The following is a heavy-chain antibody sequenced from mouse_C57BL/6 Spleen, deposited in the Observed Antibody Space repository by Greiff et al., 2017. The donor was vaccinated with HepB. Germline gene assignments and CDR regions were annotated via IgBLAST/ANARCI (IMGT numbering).Heavy chain of an antibody. J-gene: IGHJ4*01. V-gene: IGHV1-74*01. Sequence: QVQLQQPGAELVKPGASVKVSCKASGYTFTSYWMHWVKQRPGQGLEWIGRIHPSDSDTNYNQKFKGKATLTVDKSSSTAYMQLSSLTSEDSAVYYCAISAIYYGNYRDYYAMDYWGQGTSVTVSS. D-gene: IGHD2-1*01. CDR1: GYTFTSYW. CDR2: IHPSDSDT. CDR3: AISAIYYGNYRDYYAMDY.